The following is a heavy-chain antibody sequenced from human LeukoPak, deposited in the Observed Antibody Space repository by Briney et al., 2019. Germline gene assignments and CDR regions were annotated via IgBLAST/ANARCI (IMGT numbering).Heavy chain of an antibody. CDR2: ISWNSGSI. J-gene: IGHJ4*02. D-gene: IGHD6-13*01. Sequence: GGSLRLSCAASGFTFDDYAMHWVRQAPGKGLEWVSGISWNSGSIGYADSVKGRFTISRDNAKNSLYLQMNSLRAEDTALYYCAKGPRRSSSWSDFDYWGQGTLVTVSS. CDR3: AKGPRRSSSWSDFDY. V-gene: IGHV3-9*01. CDR1: GFTFDDYA.